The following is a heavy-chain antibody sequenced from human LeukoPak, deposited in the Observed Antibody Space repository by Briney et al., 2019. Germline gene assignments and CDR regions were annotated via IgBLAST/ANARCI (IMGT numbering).Heavy chain of an antibody. CDR3: AKDLGDSVGTIAA. Sequence: GGSLRLSRAASGFTIDKYAMHWVRQRPGKGLEWVSGTSWNSGTIVYADSVKGRFTISKDNAKNSLYLQMNSLKPEDTALYYCAKDLGDSVGTIAAWGQGALVTVPS. D-gene: IGHD1-26*01. CDR1: GFTIDKYA. J-gene: IGHJ4*02. CDR2: TSWNSGTI. V-gene: IGHV3-9*01.